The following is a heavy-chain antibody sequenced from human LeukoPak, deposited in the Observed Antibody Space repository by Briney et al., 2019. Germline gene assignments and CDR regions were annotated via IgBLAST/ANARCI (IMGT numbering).Heavy chain of an antibody. CDR1: GGSVSSGSYY. Sequence: SETLSLTCTVSGGSVSSGSYYWSWIRQPPGKGLEWIGDIYYTGNTTYNPSLKSRVTISVDTSKNQFSLKVRSVTAADTAVYYCARHSVKSHCTDTTCYRNYFGLDVWGQGTTVTVSS. D-gene: IGHD2-2*01. V-gene: IGHV4-61*01. CDR3: ARHSVKSHCTDTTCYRNYFGLDV. J-gene: IGHJ6*02. CDR2: IYYTGNT.